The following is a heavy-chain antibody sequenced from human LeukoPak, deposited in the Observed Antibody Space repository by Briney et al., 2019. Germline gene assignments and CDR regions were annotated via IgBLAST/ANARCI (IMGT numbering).Heavy chain of an antibody. J-gene: IGHJ6*02. CDR1: GFPFSTYA. V-gene: IGHV3-48*01. Sequence: GGSLRLSCAASGFPFSTYAMNWVRQAPGKGLEWVSYISSSSSTIYYADSVKGRFTISRDNAKNSLYLQMNSLRAEDTAVYYCARDGYCSSTSCLYYYYYGMDVWGQGTTVTVSS. D-gene: IGHD2-2*03. CDR2: ISSSSSTI. CDR3: ARDGYCSSTSCLYYYYYGMDV.